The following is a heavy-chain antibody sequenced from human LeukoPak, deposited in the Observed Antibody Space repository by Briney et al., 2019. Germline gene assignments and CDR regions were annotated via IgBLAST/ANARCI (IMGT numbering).Heavy chain of an antibody. CDR3: ARLRGGWFDP. J-gene: IGHJ5*02. Sequence: SETLSLTCAVYGGSFSGYYWSWIRQPPGKGLEWIGEINHSGSTNYNPSLKSRVTITVDTSKNQFSLKLSSVTAADTAVYYCARLRGGWFDPWGQGTLVTVSS. V-gene: IGHV4-34*01. D-gene: IGHD3-10*01. CDR1: GGSFSGYY. CDR2: INHSGST.